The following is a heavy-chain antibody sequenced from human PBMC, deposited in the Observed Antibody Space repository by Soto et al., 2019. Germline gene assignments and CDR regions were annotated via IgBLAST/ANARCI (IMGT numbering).Heavy chain of an antibody. J-gene: IGHJ4*02. D-gene: IGHD5-12*01. CDR2: ISGRGST. Sequence: EVQLLDSGGGLVQPGGSLRLSCAASGFTFSDYSMSWVRQAPGKGLEWVSAISGRGSTYYAVSVKGRFTISSDTSKNTMQVKMNIIAAEDTAVYYGAKGSRYSGYINYFDYWGQGTLVTVSS. CDR1: GFTFSDYS. CDR3: AKGSRYSGYINYFDY. V-gene: IGHV3-23*01.